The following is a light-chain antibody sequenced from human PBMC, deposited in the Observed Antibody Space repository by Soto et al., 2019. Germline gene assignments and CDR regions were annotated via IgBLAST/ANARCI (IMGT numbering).Light chain of an antibody. Sequence: DIVMTQSPAILSLSPGERATLSCRASQSVSSYLAWYQQKPGQAPRLLIYDASNRATGIPARFSGSGSGTDFTLTISSLEPEDFAVYYCQQRSNWPPFTFGQGTRLEIK. V-gene: IGKV3-11*01. J-gene: IGKJ5*01. CDR3: QQRSNWPPFT. CDR2: DAS. CDR1: QSVSSY.